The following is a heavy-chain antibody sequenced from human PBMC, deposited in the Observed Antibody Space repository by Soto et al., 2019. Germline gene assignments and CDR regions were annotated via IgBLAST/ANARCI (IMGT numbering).Heavy chain of an antibody. CDR2: IIPIFGTA. D-gene: IGHD2-2*01. CDR3: ARPLGDCSSTSCCFYYYGMDV. CDR1: GGTFSSYA. Sequence: QVPLVQSGAEVKKPGSSVKVSCKASGGTFSSYAISWVRQAPGQGLEWMGGIIPIFGTANYAQKFQGRVTITADESPSTAYMELSSLRSEDTAVYYCARPLGDCSSTSCCFYYYGMDVWGQGATVTVSS. V-gene: IGHV1-69*01. J-gene: IGHJ6*02.